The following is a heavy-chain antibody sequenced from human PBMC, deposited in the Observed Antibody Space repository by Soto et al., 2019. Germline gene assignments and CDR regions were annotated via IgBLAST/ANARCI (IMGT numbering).Heavy chain of an antibody. J-gene: IGHJ4*02. CDR3: ASPFRYSSSWTDY. Sequence: TLSLTCXVYGGSFSGYXXSXXRXXPGKGXEWIGEINHSGSTKYNPSLKSRVTISVDTSKNQFSLKLSSVTAADTAVXYCASPFRYSSSWTDYWGQGTLVTVSS. V-gene: IGHV4-34*01. D-gene: IGHD6-13*01. CDR2: INHSGST. CDR1: GGSFSGYX.